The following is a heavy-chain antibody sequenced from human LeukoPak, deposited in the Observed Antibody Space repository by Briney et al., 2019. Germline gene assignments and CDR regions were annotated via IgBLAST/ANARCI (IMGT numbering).Heavy chain of an antibody. J-gene: IGHJ4*02. CDR1: GFTFSSYS. CDR2: ISSSSSTI. D-gene: IGHD3-22*01. CDR3: ATQKIVVVMDFDY. Sequence: GGSLRLSCAASGFTFSSYSMNWVRQAPGKGLEWVSYISSSSSTIYYADSVKGRFTISRDNAKNPLYLQMYSLRAEDTAVYYCATQKIVVVMDFDYWGQGTLVTVSS. V-gene: IGHV3-48*01.